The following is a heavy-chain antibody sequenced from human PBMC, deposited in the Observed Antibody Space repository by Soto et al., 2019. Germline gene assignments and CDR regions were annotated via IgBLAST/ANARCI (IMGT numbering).Heavy chain of an antibody. CDR2: IFYSGST. Sequence: SETLSLTCSFSGDSVSSGSYYWSWIRQPPGKGPQWIGDIFYSGSTNYNPSLKSRVTISVDTSKNQFSLKLNSVTAADTAVYYCARDFCGGDCSDDYYYSAMDVWGPGTPVTVSS. V-gene: IGHV4-61*01. CDR3: ARDFCGGDCSDDYYYSAMDV. CDR1: GDSVSSGSYY. J-gene: IGHJ6*01. D-gene: IGHD2-21*02.